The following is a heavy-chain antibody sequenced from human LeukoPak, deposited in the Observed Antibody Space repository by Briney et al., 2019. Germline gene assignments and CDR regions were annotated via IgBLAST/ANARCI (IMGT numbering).Heavy chain of an antibody. CDR3: ARGGSGSYYSVYYAVDV. J-gene: IGHJ6*02. Sequence: KPSETLSLTCTVSGGSISSYYWSWIRQPPGKGLEWIGYIYYSGSTNHSPSLKSRIIISVDASKNQFSLKLSSVTAADTAVYYCARGGSGSYYSVYYAVDVWGQGTTVTVS. D-gene: IGHD1-26*01. V-gene: IGHV4-59*01. CDR2: IYYSGST. CDR1: GGSISSYY.